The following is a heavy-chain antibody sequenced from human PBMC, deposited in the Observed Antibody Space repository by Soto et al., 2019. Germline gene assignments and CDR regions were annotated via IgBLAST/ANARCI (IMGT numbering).Heavy chain of an antibody. J-gene: IGHJ5*02. CDR3: ARDKAMEQQLVHRRGGHGGFAP. CDR2: ISAYNGNT. CDR1: GYTFTSYG. V-gene: IGHV1-18*01. Sequence: QVQLVQSGAEVKKPGASVKVSCKASGYTFTSYGISWVRQAPGQGLEWMGWISAYNGNTNYAQKLQGRVTMTTDTSTRTADMERRSPSSDDTAGYYCARDKAMEQQLVHRRGGHGGFAPWGQGTLVTVSS. D-gene: IGHD6-13*01.